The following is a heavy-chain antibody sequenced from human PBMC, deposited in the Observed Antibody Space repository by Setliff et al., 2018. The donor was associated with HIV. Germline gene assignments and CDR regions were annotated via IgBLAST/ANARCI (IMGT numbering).Heavy chain of an antibody. J-gene: IGHJ4*02. CDR3: ARASSDIPGVDSNYFDD. CDR2: IYTSGP. D-gene: IGHD2-2*01. V-gene: IGHV4-61*02. Sequence: SETLSLTCTVSGDSISSGSNYWSWIRQPAGKGLEWIGRIYTSGPRYNPSLENRVTISVDTSKGQFFLMLSSVTAADTAVYYCARASSDIPGVDSNYFDDWGQGTRVTVSS. CDR1: GDSISSGSNY.